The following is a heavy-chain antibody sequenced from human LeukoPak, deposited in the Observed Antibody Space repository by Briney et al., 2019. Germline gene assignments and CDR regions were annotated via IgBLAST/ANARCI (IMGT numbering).Heavy chain of an antibody. J-gene: IGHJ4*02. Sequence: KPGGSLRLSCAASGFTFSSYSMNWVRQAPGKGLEWVSSISRSSSYINYADSVKGRLTISRDNAKNSLSLQMNSLRAEDTAVYYCVREGGQGGYDERYFFDYWGQGTLVTVSS. CDR2: ISRSSSYI. CDR1: GFTFSSYS. CDR3: VREGGQGGYDERYFFDY. V-gene: IGHV3-21*01. D-gene: IGHD5-12*01.